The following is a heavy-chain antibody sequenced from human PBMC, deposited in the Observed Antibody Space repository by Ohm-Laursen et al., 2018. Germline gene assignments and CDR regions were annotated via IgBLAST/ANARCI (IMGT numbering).Heavy chain of an antibody. CDR3: AAFSRLAC. CDR1: GFKFDRYA. D-gene: IGHD3-16*01. V-gene: IGHV3-48*01. CDR2: ISGSSSTI. Sequence: SLRLSCTASGFKFDRYAMAWVRQAPGKGLEWVSSISGSSSTIFYADSVKGRFTISRDNAKNSLSLQMNSLRAEDTAVYYCAAFSRLACWGQGTLVTVSS. J-gene: IGHJ4*02.